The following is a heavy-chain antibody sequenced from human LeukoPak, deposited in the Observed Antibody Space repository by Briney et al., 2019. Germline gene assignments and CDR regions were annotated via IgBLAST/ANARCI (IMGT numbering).Heavy chain of an antibody. Sequence: VASVKVSCKVSGYTLTELSMHWVRQAPGKGLEWMGGFDPEDGETIYAQKFQGRVTITADESTSTAYMELSSLRSEDTAVYYCARDTGGYWGQGTLVTVSS. V-gene: IGHV1-24*01. CDR2: FDPEDGET. CDR1: GYTLTELS. D-gene: IGHD4-11*01. CDR3: ARDTGGY. J-gene: IGHJ4*02.